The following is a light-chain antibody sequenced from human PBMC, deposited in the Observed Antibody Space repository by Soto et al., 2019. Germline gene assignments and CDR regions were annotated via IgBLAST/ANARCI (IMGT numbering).Light chain of an antibody. Sequence: EIVMTQSPATLSVSPGERATLSCRAGQSASSNLAWYQQKPGQPPRLLIYGASTRATGVPARFSGSGSGTDFTLTISSLQSEDFAAYYCQQYNKWPLTFGGGTKVEIK. CDR1: QSASSN. CDR2: GAS. CDR3: QQYNKWPLT. V-gene: IGKV3-15*01. J-gene: IGKJ4*01.